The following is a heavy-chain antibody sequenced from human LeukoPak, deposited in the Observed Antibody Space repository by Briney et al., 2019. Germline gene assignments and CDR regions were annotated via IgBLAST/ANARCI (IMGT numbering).Heavy chain of an antibody. CDR1: GGSISSSSYY. CDR3: ARHLLLAGAFDI. D-gene: IGHD3-22*01. V-gene: IGHV4-39*01. CDR2: IYYSGST. J-gene: IGHJ3*02. Sequence: PSETLSLTRTVSGGSISSSSYYWGWIRQPPGKGLEWIGSIYYSGSTYYNPSLKSRVTISVDTSKNQFSLKLSSVSAADTAVYYCARHLLLAGAFDIWGQGTMVTVSS.